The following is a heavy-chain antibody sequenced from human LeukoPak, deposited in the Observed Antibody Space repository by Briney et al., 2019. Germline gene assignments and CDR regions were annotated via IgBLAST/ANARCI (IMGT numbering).Heavy chain of an antibody. J-gene: IGHJ4*02. V-gene: IGHV3-30*02. CDR3: AREGGTVVIGRFDY. D-gene: IGHD2-2*01. Sequence: GGSLRLSCAASGINFRASGMHWVRQAPGMGLEWVTFIQTDGGDKEYAASVAVRFTISRDNSKNTVYLHMSSLRPDDTALYYCAREGGTVVIGRFDYGGQGTLDTVSS. CDR2: IQTDGGDK. CDR1: GINFRASG.